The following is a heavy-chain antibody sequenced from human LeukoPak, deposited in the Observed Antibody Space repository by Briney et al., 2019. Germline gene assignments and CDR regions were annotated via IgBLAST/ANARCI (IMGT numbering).Heavy chain of an antibody. J-gene: IGHJ4*02. CDR2: INPNSGGT. V-gene: IGHV1-2*02. CDR3: ATSSGWKSNIDY. D-gene: IGHD6-19*01. CDR1: GYIFSTYD. Sequence: ASVKVSCKASGYIFSTYDINWVRQAPGQGLEWMGWINPNSGGTNYAQKFQGRVTMTRDTSISTAYMELSRLRSDDTAVFYCATSSGWKSNIDYWGQGTLVTVSS.